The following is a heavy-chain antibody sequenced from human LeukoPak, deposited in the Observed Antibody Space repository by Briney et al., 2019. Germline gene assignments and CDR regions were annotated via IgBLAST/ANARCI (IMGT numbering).Heavy chain of an antibody. CDR3: ARGAVVVTIFDY. Sequence: ASVKASCKASGYTFTGYYMHWVRQAPGQGLEWMGWINPNSGGTNYAQKFQGRVTMTRDTSISTAYMELSRLRSDDTAVYYCARGAVVVTIFDYWGQGTLVTVSS. CDR2: INPNSGGT. J-gene: IGHJ4*02. D-gene: IGHD3-22*01. CDR1: GYTFTGYY. V-gene: IGHV1-2*02.